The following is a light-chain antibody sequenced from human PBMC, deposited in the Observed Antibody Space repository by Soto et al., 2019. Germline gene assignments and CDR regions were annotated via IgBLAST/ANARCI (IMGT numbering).Light chain of an antibody. CDR2: DVT. CDR1: RNDVGGYNY. J-gene: IGLJ1*01. CDR3: CSYAGSYIFV. V-gene: IGLV2-11*01. Sequence: QSALTQPRSVSGSPGQSVTISCTGTRNDVGGYNYVSWYQQHPGKAPKLMIYDVTKRPSGVPDRFSGSKSGNTASLTISGLQAEDEADYHCCSYAGSYIFVFGTGTKSPS.